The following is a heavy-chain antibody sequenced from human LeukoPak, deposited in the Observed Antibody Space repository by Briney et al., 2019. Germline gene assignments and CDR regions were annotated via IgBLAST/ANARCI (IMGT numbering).Heavy chain of an antibody. Sequence: SETLSLTCTVSGGSISSYYWSWIRQPPGKGLEWIGYIYYSGSTNYNPSLKSRVTISVDTSKNQFSLKLSSVTAADTAVYYCARERIVGAPRPYYFDYRGQGTLVTVSS. V-gene: IGHV4-59*12. J-gene: IGHJ4*02. CDR3: ARERIVGAPRPYYFDY. CDR1: GGSISSYY. D-gene: IGHD1-26*01. CDR2: IYYSGST.